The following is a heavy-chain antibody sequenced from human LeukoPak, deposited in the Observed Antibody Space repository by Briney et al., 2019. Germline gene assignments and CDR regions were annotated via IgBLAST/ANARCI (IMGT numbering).Heavy chain of an antibody. D-gene: IGHD3-10*01. CDR3: AREVTYYYGSGSYGSYMDV. V-gene: IGHV4-34*01. J-gene: IGHJ6*03. CDR2: INHSGST. CDR1: GGSFSGYY. Sequence: SETLSLTCAVYGGSFSGYYWSWIRQPPGKGLEWIGEINHSGSTNYNPSLKSRVTISVDTSKNQFSLKLSSVTAADTAVYYCAREVTYYYGSGSYGSYMDVWGKGTTVTVS.